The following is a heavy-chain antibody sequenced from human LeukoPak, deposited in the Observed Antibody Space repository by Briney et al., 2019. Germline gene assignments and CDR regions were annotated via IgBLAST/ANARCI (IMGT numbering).Heavy chain of an antibody. Sequence: ASETLSLTCTVSGGSISGYYWNWIRQPPGKGLEWLAYIHSSGNTRYNPSLRSRVTMSVDPSKNQFSLKLNSVTAADTALYYCGRAGRYCSGGSCYGENWFDPWGQGTLVTVSS. D-gene: IGHD2-15*01. CDR2: IHSSGNT. V-gene: IGHV4-59*01. J-gene: IGHJ5*02. CDR1: GGSISGYY. CDR3: GRAGRYCSGGSCYGENWFDP.